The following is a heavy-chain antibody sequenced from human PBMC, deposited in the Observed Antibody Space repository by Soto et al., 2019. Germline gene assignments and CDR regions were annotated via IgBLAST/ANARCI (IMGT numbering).Heavy chain of an antibody. V-gene: IGHV4-31*03. CDR3: ARDRECSGGTCYNYFDY. CDR1: GGSISSGGYY. J-gene: IGHJ4*02. Sequence: SETLFLTCTVSGGSISSGGYYWSWIRQHPGKGLEWIGYIYYSGSTYYNPSLKSRVTISVDTSKNQFSLKLSSVTAADTAVYYCARDRECSGGTCYNYFDYWGQGTLVTVSS. CDR2: IYYSGST. D-gene: IGHD2-15*01.